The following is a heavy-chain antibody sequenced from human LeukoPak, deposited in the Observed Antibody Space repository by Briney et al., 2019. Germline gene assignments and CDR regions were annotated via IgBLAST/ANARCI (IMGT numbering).Heavy chain of an antibody. V-gene: IGHV3-23*01. D-gene: IGHD2-15*01. Sequence: GGTLRLSCAASGFTFSSYGMSWVRQAPGKGLEWVSAISGSGGSTYYADSVKGRFTISRDNSKNTLYLQMNSLRAEDTAVYYCARVLRYCSGGNCYSGGLGYMDVWGKGTTVTISS. CDR2: ISGSGGST. CDR1: GFTFSSYG. J-gene: IGHJ6*03. CDR3: ARVLRYCSGGNCYSGGLGYMDV.